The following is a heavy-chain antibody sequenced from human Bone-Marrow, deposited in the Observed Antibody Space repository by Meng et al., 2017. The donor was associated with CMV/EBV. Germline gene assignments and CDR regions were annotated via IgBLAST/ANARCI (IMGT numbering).Heavy chain of an antibody. J-gene: IGHJ4*02. CDR2: IWYDGSNK. D-gene: IGHD1-26*01. Sequence: GGSLRLSCAASGFTFSSYGMHWVRQAPGKGLEWVAVIWYDGSNKYYADSVKGRFTISRDNSKNTLYLQMNSLRAEDTAVYYCASWYSGSYYWGQGTLGTVSS. CDR3: ASWYSGSYY. V-gene: IGHV3-33*01. CDR1: GFTFSSYG.